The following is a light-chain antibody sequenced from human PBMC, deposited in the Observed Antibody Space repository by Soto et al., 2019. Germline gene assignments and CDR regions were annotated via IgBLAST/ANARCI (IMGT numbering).Light chain of an antibody. V-gene: IGLV3-1*01. CDR2: QDS. CDR1: KLGNKY. J-gene: IGLJ2*01. CDR3: QAWDSSTVV. Sequence: SYELTQPPSVSVSPGQTASITCSGHKLGNKYACWYQQKPGQSPVLVIYQDSKRPSGIPGRFSGSNSGNTATLTISGTQAMDEADYYCQAWDSSTVVFGGGTKVTVL.